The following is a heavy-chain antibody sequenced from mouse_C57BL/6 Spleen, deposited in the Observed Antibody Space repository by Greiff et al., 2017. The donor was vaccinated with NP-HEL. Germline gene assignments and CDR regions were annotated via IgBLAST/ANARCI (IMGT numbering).Heavy chain of an antibody. D-gene: IGHD1-1*01. J-gene: IGHJ2*01. CDR1: GYAFSSSW. CDR3: ARFSYYYGSSVDY. V-gene: IGHV1-82*01. CDR2: IYPGDGDT. Sequence: QVQLQQSGPELVKPGASVKISCKASGYAFSSSWMNWVKQRPGKGLEWIGRIYPGDGDTNYNGKFKGKATLTADKSSSTAYMQLSSLTSEDSAVYFCARFSYYYGSSVDYWGQGTTLTVSS.